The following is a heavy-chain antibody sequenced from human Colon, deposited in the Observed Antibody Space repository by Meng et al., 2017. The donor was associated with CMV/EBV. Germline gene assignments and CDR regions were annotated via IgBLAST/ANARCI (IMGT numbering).Heavy chain of an antibody. CDR1: GFIMRDYY. CDR3: VRAEYGDYAGY. D-gene: IGHD4-17*01. CDR2: ISGSSNTI. Sequence: GESLKISCATSGFIMRDYYLAWIRQAPGKGLEWISYISGSSNTIYYADSVKGRFSTSRDNAMRSLYLQINSLTAEDTAVYYCVRAEYGDYAGYWGQGTLVTVSS. V-gene: IGHV3-11*01. J-gene: IGHJ4*02.